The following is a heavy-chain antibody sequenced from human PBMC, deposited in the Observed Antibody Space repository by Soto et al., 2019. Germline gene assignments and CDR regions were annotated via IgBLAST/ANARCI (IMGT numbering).Heavy chain of an antibody. Sequence: SETLSLTCTVSGGSISSGGYYWSWIRQHPGKGLEWIGYIYYSGSTYYNPSLKSRVTISVDTSKNQFSLKLSSVTAADTAVYYCAREDDRMRSNYAFDIWGQGTMVTVSS. CDR3: AREDDRMRSNYAFDI. CDR1: GGSISSGGYY. V-gene: IGHV4-31*03. D-gene: IGHD1-26*01. J-gene: IGHJ3*02. CDR2: IYYSGST.